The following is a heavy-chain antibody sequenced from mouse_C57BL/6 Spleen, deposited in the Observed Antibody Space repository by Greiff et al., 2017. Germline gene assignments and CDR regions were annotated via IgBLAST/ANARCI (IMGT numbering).Heavy chain of an antibody. V-gene: IGHV1-82*01. CDR2: IYPGDGDT. CDR3: ATYGDPPGFAY. J-gene: IGHJ3*01. D-gene: IGHD2-13*01. CDR1: GYAFSSSW. Sequence: QVQLQQSGPELVKPGASVKISCKASGYAFSSSWMTWVKQRPGKGLEWIGRIYPGDGDTNYNGKFKGKATLTADTSSSTAYMQLSSLTSEDSAVDFCATYGDPPGFAYWGQGTLVTVSA.